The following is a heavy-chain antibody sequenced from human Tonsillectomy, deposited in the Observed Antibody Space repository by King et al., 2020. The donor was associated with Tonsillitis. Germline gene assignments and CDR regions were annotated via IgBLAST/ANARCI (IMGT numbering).Heavy chain of an antibody. Sequence: VQLVESGGGLVQPGGSLRLSCAASGFTFSSYAMSWVRQAPGKGLEWVSAISGSGGYKYYADSVKGRFTISRDNSKNTLYLQMNSLRVEDTAVYYCAKGIKYCSRTSGNIYYYYMDVWGTGTTVTVSS. J-gene: IGHJ6*03. CDR1: GFTFSSYA. V-gene: IGHV3-23*04. CDR2: ISGSGGYK. CDR3: AKGIKYCSRTSGNIYYYYMDV. D-gene: IGHD2-2*01.